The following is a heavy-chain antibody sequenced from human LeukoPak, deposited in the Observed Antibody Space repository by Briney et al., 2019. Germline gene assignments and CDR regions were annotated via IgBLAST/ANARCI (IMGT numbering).Heavy chain of an antibody. D-gene: IGHD3-3*01. CDR2: IIPIFGTA. CDR1: GGTFSSYA. V-gene: IGHV1-69*05. J-gene: IGHJ4*02. Sequence: SVKVSCKASGGTFSSYAISWVRQAPGQGLEWMGGIIPIFGTANYAQKFQGRVTITTDESTSTAYMELSSLRSEDTAVYYCASGHPSHYDFWSGYHPFDYWGQGTLVTVSS. CDR3: ASGHPSHYDFWSGYHPFDY.